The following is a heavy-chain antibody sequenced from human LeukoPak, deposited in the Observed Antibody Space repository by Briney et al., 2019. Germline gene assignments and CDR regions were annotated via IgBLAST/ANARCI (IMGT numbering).Heavy chain of an antibody. CDR3: AKDLLYGSGSYYFDY. CDR1: GFTFSSYA. J-gene: IGHJ4*02. D-gene: IGHD3-10*01. V-gene: IGHV3-23*01. CDR2: ISGSGGST. Sequence: GGSLRLSCAASGFTFSSYAMSWLRQAPGKGLEWVSDISGSGGSTYYADSVKGRFTISRDNSKNTLYLQMNSLRAEDTAVYYCAKDLLYGSGSYYFDYWGQGTLVTVSS.